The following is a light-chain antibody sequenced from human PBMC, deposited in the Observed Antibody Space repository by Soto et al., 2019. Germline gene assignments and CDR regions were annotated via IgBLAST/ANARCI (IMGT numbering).Light chain of an antibody. CDR2: GAS. V-gene: IGKV3-20*01. CDR1: QSVSSSY. J-gene: IGKJ1*01. CDR3: QQYGSSPWT. Sequence: VLTQSPGTLSLSPGERATLSCRASQSVSSSYLAWYQQKPGQAPRLLIYGASSRATGIPDRFSGSGSGTDFTLTISRLEPEDFAVYYCQQYGSSPWTFGQGTEVAIK.